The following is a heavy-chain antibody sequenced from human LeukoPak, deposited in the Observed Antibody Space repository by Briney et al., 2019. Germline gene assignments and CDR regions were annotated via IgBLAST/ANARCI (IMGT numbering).Heavy chain of an antibody. V-gene: IGHV1-18*01. CDR1: AYIFTSSG. Sequence: ASVTVSCKTAAYIFTSSGISWVRQAPGQGLEWMAWISGYNGNTNYAPKFQGRVTVTTDTSTSTAYMEVRSLRSDDTAVYYCAKSSMTLLDYWGQGTLVSVSS. CDR2: ISGYNGNT. J-gene: IGHJ4*02. CDR3: AKSSMTLLDY.